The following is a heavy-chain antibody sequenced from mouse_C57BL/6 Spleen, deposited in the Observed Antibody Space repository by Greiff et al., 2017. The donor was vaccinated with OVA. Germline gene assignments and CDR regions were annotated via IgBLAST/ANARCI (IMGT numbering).Heavy chain of an antibody. V-gene: IGHV14-4*01. CDR3: TTRTTVVEDYFDY. J-gene: IGHJ2*01. CDR2: IDPENGDT. D-gene: IGHD1-1*01. CDR1: GFNIKDDY. Sequence: EVKLQESGAELVRPGASVKLSCTASGFNIKDDYMHWVKQRPEQGLEWIGWIDPENGDTEYAAKFQGKATITADTSSNTAYLQLSSLTSEDTAVYYCTTRTTVVEDYFDYWGQGTTLTVSS.